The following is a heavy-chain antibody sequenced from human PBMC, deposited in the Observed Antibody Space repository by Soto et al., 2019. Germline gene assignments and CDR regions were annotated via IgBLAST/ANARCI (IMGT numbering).Heavy chain of an antibody. CDR2: LYSGGST. Sequence: EVQLVESGGGLVQPGGSLRLSCAASGFTVRSNYMSWVRQAPGKGLECVSVLYSGGSTYYADSVKGRFTISRDSSKNTLYLHMNSLRAEDTAVYYCAREPRNRIAGSTTSEDYWGQGTLVTVSS. J-gene: IGHJ4*02. D-gene: IGHD1-7*01. V-gene: IGHV3-66*01. CDR3: AREPRNRIAGSTTSEDY. CDR1: GFTVRSNY.